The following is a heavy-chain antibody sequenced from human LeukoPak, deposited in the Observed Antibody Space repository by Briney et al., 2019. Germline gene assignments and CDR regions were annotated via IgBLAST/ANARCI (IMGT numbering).Heavy chain of an antibody. J-gene: IGHJ4*02. Sequence: GRSLRLSCTASGFTFSSYEMNWVRQAPEKGLEWVSYISSSGSTIYYADSVKGRFTISRDNAKNSLYLQMNSLRAEDTAVYYCARELVVVAAASCTLDYWGQGTLVTVSS. D-gene: IGHD2-15*01. V-gene: IGHV3-48*03. CDR1: GFTFSSYE. CDR3: ARELVVVAAASCTLDY. CDR2: ISSSGSTI.